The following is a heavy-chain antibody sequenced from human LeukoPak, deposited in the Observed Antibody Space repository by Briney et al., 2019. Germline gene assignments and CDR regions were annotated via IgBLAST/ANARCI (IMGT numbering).Heavy chain of an antibody. J-gene: IGHJ4*02. CDR1: GYTFTSYD. V-gene: IGHV1-8*01. Sequence: ASVKVSCKASGYTFTSYDINWVRQATGKGLEWMGWMNPNSGNTGYAQKFQGRVTMTRNTSISTAYMELSSLRSEDTAVYYCARGRAIAAAGIPGSYWGQGTLVTVSS. D-gene: IGHD6-13*01. CDR2: MNPNSGNT. CDR3: ARGRAIAAAGIPGSY.